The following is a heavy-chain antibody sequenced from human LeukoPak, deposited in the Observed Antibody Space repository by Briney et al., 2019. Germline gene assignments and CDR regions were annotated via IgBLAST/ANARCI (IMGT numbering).Heavy chain of an antibody. Sequence: PSETLSLTCTVSGGSISSYYWSWIRQPAGKGLEWIGRIYTSGSTNYNPSLKSRVTMSVDTSKNQFSLKLSSVTAADTAVYYCARDQSTFTIFGVVIIEYAFDIWGQGTMATVSS. CDR1: GGSISSYY. CDR3: ARDQSTFTIFGVVIIEYAFDI. V-gene: IGHV4-4*07. CDR2: IYTSGST. J-gene: IGHJ3*02. D-gene: IGHD3-3*01.